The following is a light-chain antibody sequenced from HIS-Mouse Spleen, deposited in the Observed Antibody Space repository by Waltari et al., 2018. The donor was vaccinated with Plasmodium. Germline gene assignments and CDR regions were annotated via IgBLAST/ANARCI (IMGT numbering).Light chain of an antibody. J-gene: IGLJ2*01. V-gene: IGLV3-21*02. Sequence: SHVLTQPPSVSVAPGQTARITCGGNNIGSNSVHWYQQKPGQAPVLVVYEDSDRPSGIPERFSGSNSGNTATLTISRVEAGDEADYYCQVWDSSSDHPVFGGGTKLTVL. CDR2: EDS. CDR3: QVWDSSSDHPV. CDR1: NIGSNS.